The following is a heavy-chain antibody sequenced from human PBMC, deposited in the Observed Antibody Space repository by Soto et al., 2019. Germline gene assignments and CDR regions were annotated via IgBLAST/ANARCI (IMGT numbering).Heavy chain of an antibody. J-gene: IGHJ4*02. V-gene: IGHV5-51*01. CDR3: ASNIYGNQYYFDY. CDR2: IYPGDSDT. CDR1: GYIFTSYW. Sequence: GESLKISCKGSGYIFTSYWIGWVRQMPGKGLEWMGIIYPGDSDTRYSPSFQGQVTISADKSISTAYLQWSSLKASDTAMYYCASNIYGNQYYFDYWGQGTLVTVSS. D-gene: IGHD2-21*01.